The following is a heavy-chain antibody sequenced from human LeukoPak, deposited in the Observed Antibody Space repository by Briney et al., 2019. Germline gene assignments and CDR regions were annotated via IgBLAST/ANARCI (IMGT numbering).Heavy chain of an antibody. D-gene: IGHD3-16*02. CDR3: AKAFRLGEFSFSY. CDR2: INYSGGST. CDR1: GFTFSSYA. V-gene: IGHV3-23*01. Sequence: GGSLTLSCAASGFTFSSYAMSWVRQPPGKGLEWVAAINYSGGSTYYAASVKGRFTISRDNSKNTLYLQLSSVRAADTAVYYCAKAFRLGEFSFSYWGQGTLVTVSS. J-gene: IGHJ4*02.